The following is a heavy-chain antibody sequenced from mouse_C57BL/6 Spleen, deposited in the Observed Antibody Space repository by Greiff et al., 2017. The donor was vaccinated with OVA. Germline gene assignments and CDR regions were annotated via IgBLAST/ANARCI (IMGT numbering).Heavy chain of an antibody. J-gene: IGHJ3*01. CDR3: ARYSSGYPFAY. Sequence: EVQRVESGGDLVKPGGSLKLSCAASGFTFSSYGMSWVRQTPDKRLEWVATISSGGSYTYYPDSVKGRFTISRDNAKNTLYLQMSSLKSEDTAMYYCARYSSGYPFAYWGQGTLVTVSA. V-gene: IGHV5-6*01. CDR1: GFTFSSYG. D-gene: IGHD3-2*02. CDR2: ISSGGSYT.